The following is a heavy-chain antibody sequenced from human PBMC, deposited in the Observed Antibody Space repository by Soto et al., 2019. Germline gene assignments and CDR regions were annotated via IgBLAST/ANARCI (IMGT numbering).Heavy chain of an antibody. Sequence: ETLSLTCTVSGGSISSSSYYWGWIRQPPGKGLEWIGSIYYSGSTYYNPSLKSRVTISVDTSKNQFSLKLSSVTAADTAVYYCARDLGGYYGSGRGRQFFDPWGQGTLLTVSS. CDR1: GGSISSSSYY. CDR3: ARDLGGYYGSGRGRQFFDP. V-gene: IGHV4-39*07. D-gene: IGHD3-10*01. J-gene: IGHJ5*02. CDR2: IYYSGST.